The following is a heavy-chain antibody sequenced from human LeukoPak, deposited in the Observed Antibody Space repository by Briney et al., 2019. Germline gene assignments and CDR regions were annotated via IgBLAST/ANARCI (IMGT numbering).Heavy chain of an antibody. CDR2: INHSGST. CDR3: ARKEAYCSSTSCYKGGYYFDY. Sequence: KSPETLSLTCAVYGGSFSGYYWSWIRRPPGKGLEWIGEINHSGSTNYNPSLKSRVTISVDTSKNQFSLKLSSVTAADTAVYYCARKEAYCSSTSCYKGGYYFDYWGQGTLVTVSS. CDR1: GGSFSGYY. J-gene: IGHJ4*02. D-gene: IGHD2-2*02. V-gene: IGHV4-34*01.